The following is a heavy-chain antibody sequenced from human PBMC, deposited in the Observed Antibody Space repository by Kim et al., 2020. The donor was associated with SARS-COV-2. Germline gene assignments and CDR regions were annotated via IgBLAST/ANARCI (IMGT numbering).Heavy chain of an antibody. CDR1: GGTFSSYA. CDR3: ASLGYSSGWYEGTFWDY. V-gene: IGHV1-69*13. D-gene: IGHD6-19*01. Sequence: SVKVSCKASGGTFSSYAISWVRQAPGQGLEWMGGIIPIFGTANYAQKFQGRVTITADESTSTAYMELSSLRSEDTAVYYCASLGYSSGWYEGTFWDYWGQGTLVTVSS. CDR2: IIPIFGTA. J-gene: IGHJ4*02.